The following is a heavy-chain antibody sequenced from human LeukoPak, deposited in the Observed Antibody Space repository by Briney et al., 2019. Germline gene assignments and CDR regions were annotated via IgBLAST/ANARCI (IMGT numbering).Heavy chain of an antibody. V-gene: IGHV3-53*01. CDR1: GFIVSSNY. Sequence: GGSLRLSCAASGFIVSSNYMTWVRQAPGKGLEWVSVIYSDGSTFYADSVKGRFTISRDNSKNTLYLQMNSLRAEDTAVYYCVCGYSYGYPFDYWGQGTLVTISS. CDR2: IYSDGST. CDR3: VCGYSYGYPFDY. D-gene: IGHD5-18*01. J-gene: IGHJ4*02.